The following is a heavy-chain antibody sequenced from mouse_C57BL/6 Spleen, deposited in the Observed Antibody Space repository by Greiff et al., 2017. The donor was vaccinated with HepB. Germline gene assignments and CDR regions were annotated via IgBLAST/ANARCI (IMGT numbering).Heavy chain of an antibody. CDR1: GFTFTDYY. Sequence: EVQLVESGGGLVQPGGSLSLSCAASGFTFTDYYMSWVRQPPGKALEWLGFIRNKANGYTTEYSASVKGRFTISRDKSQSILYLQMNALGAEDSAPYYCASYWALYGDFDYWGQGTTLTVAS. CDR2: IRNKANGYTT. J-gene: IGHJ2*01. V-gene: IGHV7-3*01. CDR3: ASYWALYGDFDY. D-gene: IGHD1-1*01.